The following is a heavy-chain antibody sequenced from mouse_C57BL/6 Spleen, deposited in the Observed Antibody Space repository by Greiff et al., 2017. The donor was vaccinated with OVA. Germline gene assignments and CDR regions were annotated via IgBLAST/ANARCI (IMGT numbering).Heavy chain of an antibody. Sequence: EVKVVESGEGLVKPGGSLKLSCAASGFTFSSYAMSWVRQTPEKRLEWVAYISSGGDYIYYADTVKGRFTISRDNARNTLYLQMSSLKSEDTAMYYCTRVGGYLDYWGQGTTLTVSS. J-gene: IGHJ2*01. CDR1: GFTFSSYA. CDR3: TRVGGYLDY. V-gene: IGHV5-9-1*02. CDR2: ISSGGDYI.